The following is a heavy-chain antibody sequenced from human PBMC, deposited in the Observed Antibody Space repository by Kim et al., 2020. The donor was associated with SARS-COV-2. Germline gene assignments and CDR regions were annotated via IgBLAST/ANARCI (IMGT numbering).Heavy chain of an antibody. CDR2: IYSSGST. V-gene: IGHV4-4*07. J-gene: IGHJ5*02. Sequence: SETLSLTCTVSGGSISTYYWSWIRQPAGKGLEWIGRIYSSGSTNYNPSLKSRVTMSVDTSKNQFSLELSSVTGADTAVYYCARGGRWKANWFDPWGQGTLVTVSS. CDR1: GGSISTYY. D-gene: IGHD6-19*01. CDR3: ARGGRWKANWFDP.